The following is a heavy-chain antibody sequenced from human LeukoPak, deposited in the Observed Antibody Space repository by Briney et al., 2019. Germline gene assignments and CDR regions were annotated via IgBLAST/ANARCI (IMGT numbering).Heavy chain of an antibody. Sequence: GESLKISCKGSGYSFSSHWIGWVHQMPGKGLEWMGIIYPADSDTRYSPSFQGQVTISADKSISTAYLQWSSLKAADTAMYYCARLRSSSFDALDIWGQGTMVTVSS. CDR1: GYSFSSHW. CDR3: ARLRSSSFDALDI. D-gene: IGHD6-19*01. J-gene: IGHJ3*02. CDR2: IYPADSDT. V-gene: IGHV5-51*07.